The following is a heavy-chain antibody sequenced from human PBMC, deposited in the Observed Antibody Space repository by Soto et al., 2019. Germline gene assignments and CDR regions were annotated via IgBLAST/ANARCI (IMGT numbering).Heavy chain of an antibody. D-gene: IGHD6-25*01. J-gene: IGHJ6*02. CDR2: INHSGST. Sequence: SETLSLTCAFYGGSFSGYYWSLIRQPPGKGLEWIGEINHSGSTNYNPSLKSRVTISVDTSKNQFSLKLSSVTAADTAVYYCARAHSRYFQRPMAVYGMDVWGQGTTVTVSS. CDR1: GGSFSGYY. V-gene: IGHV4-34*01. CDR3: ARAHSRYFQRPMAVYGMDV.